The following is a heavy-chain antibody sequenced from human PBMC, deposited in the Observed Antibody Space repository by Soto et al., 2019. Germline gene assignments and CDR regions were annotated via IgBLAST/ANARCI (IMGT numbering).Heavy chain of an antibody. D-gene: IGHD2-15*01. J-gene: IGHJ3*02. Sequence: SETLSLTCTVSGGSISSSSYYWGWIRQPPGKGLEWIGSIYYSGSTYYNPSLKSRVTISVDTSKNQFSLKLSSVTAADTAVYYCASSGGSSHGAFDIWGQGTMVTV. CDR2: IYYSGST. CDR3: ASSGGSSHGAFDI. CDR1: GGSISSSSYY. V-gene: IGHV4-39*01.